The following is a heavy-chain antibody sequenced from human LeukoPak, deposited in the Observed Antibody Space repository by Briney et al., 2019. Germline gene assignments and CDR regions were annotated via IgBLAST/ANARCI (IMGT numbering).Heavy chain of an antibody. CDR3: AKSGYNRFDY. D-gene: IGHD5-24*01. Sequence: PGGSLRLSCAASGFAFSNYGMNWVRQAPGKGLEWVSNISGSGSGGSTYYADSVKGRFTISRDNSKNTLYLQMNSLRAEDTAVYYCAKSGYNRFDYWGQGTLVTVSS. J-gene: IGHJ4*02. CDR1: GFAFSNYG. CDR2: ISGSGSGGST. V-gene: IGHV3-23*01.